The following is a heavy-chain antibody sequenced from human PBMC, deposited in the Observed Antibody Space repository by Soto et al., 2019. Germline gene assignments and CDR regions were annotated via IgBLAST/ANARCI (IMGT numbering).Heavy chain of an antibody. CDR2: ISGTGVST. CDR3: AKGGRPPREPFMDV. V-gene: IGHV3-23*01. Sequence: GGSLRLSCAASGFTFSGFTFSSYAMTWVRQAPGKGLEWVSTISGTGVSTYYADSVKGRFTISRDNSKDTLSLRMNSLRAEDTAEYYCAKGGRPPREPFMDVWGQGTTVTVSS. D-gene: IGHD1-1*01. CDR1: GFTFSGFTFSSYA. J-gene: IGHJ6*02.